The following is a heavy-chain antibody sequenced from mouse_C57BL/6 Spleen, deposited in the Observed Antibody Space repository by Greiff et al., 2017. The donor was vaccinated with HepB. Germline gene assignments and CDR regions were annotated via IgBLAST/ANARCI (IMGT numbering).Heavy chain of an antibody. Sequence: VQLQQSGPGLVQPSQSLSIICTVSGFSLTSYGVHWVRQSPGKGLEWLGVIWRGGSTDYNAAFMSRLSITKDNSKSQVFFKMNSLQADDTAIYYCAKKGSYDYDYAIDYWGQGTSVTVSS. CDR1: GFSLTSYG. D-gene: IGHD2-4*01. J-gene: IGHJ4*01. CDR2: IWRGGST. CDR3: AKKGSYDYDYAIDY. V-gene: IGHV2-5*01.